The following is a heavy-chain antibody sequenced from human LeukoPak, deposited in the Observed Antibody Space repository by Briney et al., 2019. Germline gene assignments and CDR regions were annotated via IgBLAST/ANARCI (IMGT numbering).Heavy chain of an antibody. CDR3: VTSTGQQFIPYDY. CDR2: IYGGDAA. CDR1: GINVSSNY. D-gene: IGHD6-13*01. Sequence: GGSLRLSWAASGINVSSNYMTWIRQAPAKGLEWVSLIYGGDAAYYAESVRGRFMISRDNLKNTLFLQMNSLRVEDTAVYYCVTSTGQQFIPYDYWGQGTHVTVSS. J-gene: IGHJ4*02. V-gene: IGHV3-66*02.